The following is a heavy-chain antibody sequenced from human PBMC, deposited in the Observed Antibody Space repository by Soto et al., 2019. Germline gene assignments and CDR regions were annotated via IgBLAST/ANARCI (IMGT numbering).Heavy chain of an antibody. CDR2: MYHDGGT. Sequence: SETLSLTCTVSGGSISSGVYSWSWIRQPPGKGLEWIGCMYHDGGTKYNPALKSRVSISRDRSKNQFSLKLSSVTAADTAVYYCARLETDYDILTGQYYYYGMAVWGQGTTVTVSS. CDR1: GGSISSGVYS. D-gene: IGHD3-9*01. CDR3: ARLETDYDILTGQYYYYGMAV. J-gene: IGHJ6*02. V-gene: IGHV4-30-2*03.